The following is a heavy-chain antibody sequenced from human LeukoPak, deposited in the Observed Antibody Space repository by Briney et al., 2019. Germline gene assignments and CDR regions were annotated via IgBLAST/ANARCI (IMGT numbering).Heavy chain of an antibody. V-gene: IGHV3-30*03. CDR1: GFTFSSYG. J-gene: IGHJ6*03. CDR3: ARDRVAARQWGYYYYMDV. D-gene: IGHD6-6*01. Sequence: GGSLRLSCAASGFTFSSYGLHWVRQAPGKGLEWVAGISHDGSDKYYVDSVKGRFTISRDNAKNSLYLQMNSLRAEDTAVYYCARDRVAARQWGYYYYMDVWGKGTTVTVSS. CDR2: ISHDGSDK.